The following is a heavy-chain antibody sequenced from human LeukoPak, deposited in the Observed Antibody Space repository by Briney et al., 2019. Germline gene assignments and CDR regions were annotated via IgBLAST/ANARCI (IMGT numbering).Heavy chain of an antibody. D-gene: IGHD2-2*02. CDR3: ARDGAVVDIVVVPAAINWFDP. Sequence: GASVKVSCKASGYTFTSYGISWVRQAPGQGLEWMGWISAYNGNTNYAQKLQGRVTMTTDTSTSTAYMELRSLRSDDTAVYYCARDGAVVDIVVVPAAINWFDPWGQGTLVTVSS. CDR2: ISAYNGNT. V-gene: IGHV1-18*01. J-gene: IGHJ5*02. CDR1: GYTFTSYG.